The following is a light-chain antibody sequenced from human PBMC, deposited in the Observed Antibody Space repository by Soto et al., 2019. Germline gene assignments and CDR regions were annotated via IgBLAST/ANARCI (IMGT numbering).Light chain of an antibody. CDR3: SSYTTSGTPV. J-gene: IGLJ3*02. V-gene: IGLV2-14*01. Sequence: QSALTQPASVSGSPGQSITISCTGTSSDVGGYNYLSWYQQHPGKAPKVMIYEVSNRPSGVSNRFSGSKSGNTASLTISGLQAEDEADSFCSSYTTSGTPVFGGGTKLTVL. CDR1: SSDVGGYNY. CDR2: EVS.